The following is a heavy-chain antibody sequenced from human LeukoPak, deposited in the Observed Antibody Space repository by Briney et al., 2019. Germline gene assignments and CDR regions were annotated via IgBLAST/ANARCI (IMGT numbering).Heavy chain of an antibody. CDR2: ISYDGSNK. CDR1: GFTFSSYA. V-gene: IGHV3-30*04. CDR3: ARGWEHQAPPDRPPLDY. Sequence: GGSLRLSCAASGFTFSSYAMHWVRQAPGKGLDWVAVISYDGSNKYYGDSVKGRFTISRDNSKNTLYLQMNSLRAEDRAVYYCARGWEHQAPPDRPPLDYWGQGTLVTVSS. J-gene: IGHJ4*02. D-gene: IGHD1-26*01.